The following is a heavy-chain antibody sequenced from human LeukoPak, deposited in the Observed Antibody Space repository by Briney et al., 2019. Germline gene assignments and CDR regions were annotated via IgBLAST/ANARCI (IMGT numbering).Heavy chain of an antibody. D-gene: IGHD3-3*01. CDR3: ARPRDFGALDAFDI. Sequence: PSETLSITCAVYGGSFSGYYWSWIRQPPGKGLEWIGYIYYSGSTNYNPSLKSRVTISVDTSKNQFSLKLSSVTAADTAVYYCARPRDFGALDAFDIWGQGTMVTVSS. CDR2: IYYSGST. V-gene: IGHV4-59*08. CDR1: GGSFSGYY. J-gene: IGHJ3*02.